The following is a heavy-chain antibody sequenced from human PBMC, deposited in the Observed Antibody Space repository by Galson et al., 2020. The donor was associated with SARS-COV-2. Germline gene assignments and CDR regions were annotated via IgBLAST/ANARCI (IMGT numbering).Heavy chain of an antibody. D-gene: IGHD2-2*01. CDR1: GFTFSSSA. CDR3: ARDTDDHTSIWYDY. CDR2: ISYDGTTR. J-gene: IGHJ4*02. V-gene: IGHV3-30*04. Sequence: QLGESLKISCAASGFTFSSSAMHWVRQAPGKGLEWVAIISYDGTTRYNSDSVKGRFTISRDISKNTLYLQMNSLRPEDTAVYYCARDTDDHTSIWYDYWGQGTLVTVSS.